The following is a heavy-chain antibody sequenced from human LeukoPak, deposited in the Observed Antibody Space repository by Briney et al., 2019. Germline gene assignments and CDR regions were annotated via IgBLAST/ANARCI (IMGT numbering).Heavy chain of an antibody. V-gene: IGHV3-23*01. Sequence: PGGSLRLSCAASGFTFSSYAMSWARQAPGKGLEWVSAISGSGGTTFYADSVKGRFTISRDNSKNTLYLQVNNLRAEDTAVYYCAKAKGFAPDDAFDIWGQGTMVTVSS. CDR2: ISGSGGTT. J-gene: IGHJ3*02. CDR3: AKAKGFAPDDAFDI. D-gene: IGHD1-14*01. CDR1: GFTFSSYA.